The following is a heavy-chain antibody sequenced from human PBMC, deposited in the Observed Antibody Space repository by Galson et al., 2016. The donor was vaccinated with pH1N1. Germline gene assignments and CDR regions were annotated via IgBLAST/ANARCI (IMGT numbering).Heavy chain of an antibody. CDR3: AKENSLWEGNYFDY. V-gene: IGHV3-23*01. CDR1: GIAFNTYA. CDR2: ISGDGTST. Sequence: SLRLSCAASGIAFNTYAMTWVRQAPGKGLECVSSISGDGTSTHYAASVKGRFAISRDNSKSTLYLQMNGLRAGDTALYYCAKENSLWEGNYFDYWGQGTLVTVSS. J-gene: IGHJ4*02. D-gene: IGHD1-26*01.